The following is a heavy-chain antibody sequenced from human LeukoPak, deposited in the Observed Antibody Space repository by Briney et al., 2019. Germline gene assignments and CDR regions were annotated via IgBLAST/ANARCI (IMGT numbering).Heavy chain of an antibody. Sequence: SVKVSCKASGGTFSSYAISWVRQAPGQGLVWMGRIIPILGIANYAQKFQGRVTITADKSTSTAYMELSSLRSEDTAVYYCARAASSGYPHWGQGTLVTVSS. CDR3: ARAASSGYPH. CDR2: IIPILGIA. J-gene: IGHJ4*02. V-gene: IGHV1-69*04. CDR1: GGTFSSYA. D-gene: IGHD3-22*01.